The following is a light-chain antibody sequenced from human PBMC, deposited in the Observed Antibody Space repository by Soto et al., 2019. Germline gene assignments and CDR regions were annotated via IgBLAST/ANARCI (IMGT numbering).Light chain of an antibody. CDR2: EVT. CDR1: SSDVGAYNY. Sequence: QSVLTQPPSASGSPGQSVTISCTGSSSDVGAYNYVSWYQQHPGKAPKLMIYEVTKRPSGVPDRFSGSKSGNTASLTVSGLQAEEEADYYCRSYAGSNHVPFGGGTQLTVL. V-gene: IGLV2-8*01. J-gene: IGLJ3*02. CDR3: RSYAGSNHVP.